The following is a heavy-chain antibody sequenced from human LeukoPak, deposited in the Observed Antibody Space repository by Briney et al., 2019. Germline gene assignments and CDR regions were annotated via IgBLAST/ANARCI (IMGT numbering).Heavy chain of an antibody. J-gene: IGHJ4*02. D-gene: IGHD2-2*01. Sequence: GESLKISCKGSGYNIATYWIGWVRQMPGKGLEWMGVIYPGDSDTRYSPSFQGQVTISADKSISTAYLQWSSLKASDSAMYYCASQVYCSRTSCSDHWGQGTLVTVSS. CDR2: IYPGDSDT. V-gene: IGHV5-51*01. CDR3: ASQVYCSRTSCSDH. CDR1: GYNIATYW.